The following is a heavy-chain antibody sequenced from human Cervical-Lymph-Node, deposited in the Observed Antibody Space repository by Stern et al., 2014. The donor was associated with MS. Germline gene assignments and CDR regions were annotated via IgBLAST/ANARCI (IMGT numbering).Heavy chain of an antibody. Sequence: EVQLVESGGGVVRPGGSLRLSCAASGFIFDDYGMSWVRPVPAKGPEWVSAINSNGGSTDYAASVKGRFTISRDNAKKSLYLRMNSLRVEDTAVYHCARAFCTGGVCYSFPFYGMDVWGQGTTVTVSS. V-gene: IGHV3-20*01. CDR3: ARAFCTGGVCYSFPFYGMDV. CDR2: INSNGGST. CDR1: GFIFDDYG. J-gene: IGHJ6*02. D-gene: IGHD2-8*02.